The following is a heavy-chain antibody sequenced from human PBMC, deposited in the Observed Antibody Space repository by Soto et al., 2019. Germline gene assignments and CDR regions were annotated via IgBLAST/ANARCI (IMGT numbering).Heavy chain of an antibody. CDR2: ISIGSTTI. V-gene: IGHV3-48*02. Sequence: PGGSLRLSCAASGFTFSSYSMNWVRQAPGKGLEWVSYISIGSTTIFYADSVKGRFTISRGNAKNSLYLQMNSLRDEDTAVYYCARDNGMAGSFDPWGQGTLVTVSS. CDR3: ARDNGMAGSFDP. D-gene: IGHD2-8*01. J-gene: IGHJ5*02. CDR1: GFTFSSYS.